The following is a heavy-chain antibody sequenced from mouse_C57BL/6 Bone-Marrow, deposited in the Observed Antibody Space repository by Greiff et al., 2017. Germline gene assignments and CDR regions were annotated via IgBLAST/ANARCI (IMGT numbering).Heavy chain of an antibody. CDR3: ARRGPYYYGLDY. Sequence: VKLQQPGAELVKPGASVMMSCKASGYTFTSYWITWVQQRPGQGLAWIGDIYPGSGSTNYNEKFKSKATLTVDRSSSTAYMPLSSLTSEDSAVYYGARRGPYYYGLDYWGQGTTLTVSS. CDR2: IYPGSGST. D-gene: IGHD1-1*01. J-gene: IGHJ2*01. V-gene: IGHV1-55*01. CDR1: GYTFTSYW.